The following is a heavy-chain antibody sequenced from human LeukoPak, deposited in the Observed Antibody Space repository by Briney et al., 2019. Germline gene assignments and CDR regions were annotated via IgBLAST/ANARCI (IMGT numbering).Heavy chain of an antibody. CDR2: IYYSGST. J-gene: IGHJ4*02. Sequence: SETLSLTCTVSGGSISSSSYYWGWIRQPPGKGLEWIGSIYYSGSTYYNPSLKSRVTISVDTSKNQFSLKLSSVTAADTAVYYCARVSFFPYDSSGYFLDYWGQGTLVTVSS. V-gene: IGHV4-39*07. CDR3: ARVSFFPYDSSGYFLDY. CDR1: GGSISSSSYY. D-gene: IGHD3-22*01.